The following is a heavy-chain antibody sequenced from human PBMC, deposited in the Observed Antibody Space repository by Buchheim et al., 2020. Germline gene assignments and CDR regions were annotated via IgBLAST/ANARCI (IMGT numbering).Heavy chain of an antibody. CDR3: ARVTGAEYYDFWSGYLLSGWFDP. CDR2: INHSGST. D-gene: IGHD3-3*01. CDR1: GGSFSGYY. J-gene: IGHJ5*02. V-gene: IGHV4-34*01. Sequence: QVQLQQWGAGLLKPSETLSLTCAVYGGSFSGYYWSWIRQPPGKGLEWIGEINHSGSTNYNPSLKSRVTISVDTSKNQFSLKLRSVTAADTAVYYCARVTGAEYYDFWSGYLLSGWFDPWGQGTL.